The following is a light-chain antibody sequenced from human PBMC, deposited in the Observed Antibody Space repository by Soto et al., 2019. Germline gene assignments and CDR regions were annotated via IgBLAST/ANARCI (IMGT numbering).Light chain of an antibody. J-gene: IGKJ2*02. Sequence: DLQMTQSPSSLSASVGDRVTITCRASQSISSYLNWYQQKPGKAPKLLIYAASSLQSGVPSRFSGSGSGTDFTLTISSLQPADFATYYCQQSYSTPCTFGQGTKLEIK. CDR2: AAS. CDR1: QSISSY. CDR3: QQSYSTPCT. V-gene: IGKV1-39*01.